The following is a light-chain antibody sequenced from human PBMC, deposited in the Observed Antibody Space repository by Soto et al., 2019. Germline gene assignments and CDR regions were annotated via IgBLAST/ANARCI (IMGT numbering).Light chain of an antibody. CDR1: QNIRNF. J-gene: IGKJ3*01. CDR3: QRYSSVPV. Sequence: DIQMTQSPTSLSASVGDRVTITCRASQNIRNFVAWYQQKPGKAPKLLIYAASTLQSRVPSRFSGSGSGTDFTLTITSLQPEDVATYSCQRYSSVPVFGPGTKVEIK. CDR2: AAS. V-gene: IGKV1-27*01.